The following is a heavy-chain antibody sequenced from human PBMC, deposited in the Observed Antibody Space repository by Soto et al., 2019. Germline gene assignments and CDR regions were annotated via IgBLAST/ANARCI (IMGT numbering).Heavy chain of an antibody. Sequence: ASVKVSCKASGYTFTSYGISWVRQAPGQGLEWMGWINAYNGNTNYVQKLQGRVTMTTDTSTSTAYMELRSLRSDDTAVYYCAREGYDILTGYPNNWFDPWDQGTLVTV. CDR2: INAYNGNT. D-gene: IGHD3-9*01. CDR3: AREGYDILTGYPNNWFDP. V-gene: IGHV1-18*01. J-gene: IGHJ5*02. CDR1: GYTFTSYG.